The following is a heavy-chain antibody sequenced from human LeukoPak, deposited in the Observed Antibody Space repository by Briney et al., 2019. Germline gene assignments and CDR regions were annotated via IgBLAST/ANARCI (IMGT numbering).Heavy chain of an antibody. J-gene: IGHJ4*02. CDR2: INHSGST. Sequence: PSETLSLTCAVYGGSFSGYYWSWIRQPPGKGLEWIGEINHSGSTNYNPSLKSRVTISVDTSKNQFSLKLSSVTAADTAMYYCARGQWLDNSWGQGTLVTVSS. CDR1: GGSFSGYY. V-gene: IGHV4-34*01. D-gene: IGHD6-19*01. CDR3: ARGQWLDNS.